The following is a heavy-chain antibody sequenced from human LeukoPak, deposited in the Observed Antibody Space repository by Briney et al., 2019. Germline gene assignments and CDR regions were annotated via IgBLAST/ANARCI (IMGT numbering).Heavy chain of an antibody. V-gene: IGHV3-7*01. D-gene: IGHD6-13*01. J-gene: IGHJ4*02. Sequence: GGSLRLSCAASGFAFSSYWMSWVRQAPGKGLEWVANIKQDGSEKYYVDSVKGRFTISRDNAKNSLYLQMNSLKAEDTAVYYCAREGLRWYALTYWGQGTLVTVSS. CDR2: IKQDGSEK. CDR1: GFAFSSYW. CDR3: AREGLRWYALTY.